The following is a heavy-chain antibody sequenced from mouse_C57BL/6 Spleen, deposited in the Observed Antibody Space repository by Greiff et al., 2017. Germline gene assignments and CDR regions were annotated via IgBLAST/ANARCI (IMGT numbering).Heavy chain of an antibody. J-gene: IGHJ3*01. CDR1: GYSITSGYY. CDR2: ISYDGNN. Sequence: ESGPGLVKPSQSLSLTCSVTGYSITSGYYWNWIRQFPGNKLEWMSYISYDGNNNYNPSLKNRISITRDTSKNQFFLKLNSVTTEDTATYYCARETSQAPFAYWGQGTLVTVSA. D-gene: IGHD3-2*02. V-gene: IGHV3-6*01. CDR3: ARETSQAPFAY.